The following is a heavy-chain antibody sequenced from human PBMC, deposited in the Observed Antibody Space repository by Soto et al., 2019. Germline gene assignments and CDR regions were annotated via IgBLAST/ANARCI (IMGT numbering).Heavy chain of an antibody. V-gene: IGHV3-23*01. CDR1: GFTFISYT. CDR2: IGGSGDGT. CDR3: ARAREASLIRVPSSY. Sequence: SLILSCEASGFTFISYTMSWVRRAPGNGLEWFATIGGSGDGTYYGDSVKGRFTISRDNSKNTVYLQMNSLRAEDTAIYYCARAREASLIRVPSSYWGQGTLVSVSS. J-gene: IGHJ4*02. D-gene: IGHD3-10*01.